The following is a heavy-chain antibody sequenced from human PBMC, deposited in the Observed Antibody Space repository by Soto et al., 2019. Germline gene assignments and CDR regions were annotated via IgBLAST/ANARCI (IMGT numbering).Heavy chain of an antibody. J-gene: IGHJ6*02. V-gene: IGHV1-18*01. Sequence: QVQLVQSGAEVKKPGASVKVSCKASGYTFTSYGISWVRQAPGQGLEWMGWISAYNGNTNYAQKLQGRVNMTTDTSTSTDYREMRSRRSDETAVYYFARPTGYYYGMDVWGQGTTVTVSS. D-gene: IGHD1-1*01. CDR2: ISAYNGNT. CDR1: GYTFTSYG. CDR3: ARPTGYYYGMDV.